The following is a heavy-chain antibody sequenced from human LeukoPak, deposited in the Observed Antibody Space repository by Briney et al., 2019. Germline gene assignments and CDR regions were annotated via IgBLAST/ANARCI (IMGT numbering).Heavy chain of an antibody. CDR1: GFTFSSYW. Sequence: GGSLRLSCAASGFTFSSYWMSWVRQAPGKGLEWVANIKQDGSEKYYVDSVKGRFTVSRDNAKNSLYLQMNSLRAEDTAVYYCAREVVAAPGAWFDPWGQGTLVTVSS. D-gene: IGHD2-15*01. CDR3: AREVVAAPGAWFDP. CDR2: IKQDGSEK. J-gene: IGHJ5*02. V-gene: IGHV3-7*01.